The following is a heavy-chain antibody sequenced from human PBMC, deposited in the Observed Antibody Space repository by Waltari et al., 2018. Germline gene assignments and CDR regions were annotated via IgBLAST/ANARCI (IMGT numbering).Heavy chain of an antibody. J-gene: IGHJ3*01. CDR2: MSYSGAT. D-gene: IGHD5-12*01. CDR1: GDPITTNRHY. V-gene: IGHV4-39*01. Sequence: QLQLQESGPGLVKPSETLSLTCSVSGDPITTNRHYWGWIRQPPGQGLEWMGTMSYSGATYSSPSLRSRVTVSRDTSKNQLSLKLGSVTAADTAVYYCATYIGASLGTAAFDVWGQGTMVTVSS. CDR3: ATYIGASLGTAAFDV.